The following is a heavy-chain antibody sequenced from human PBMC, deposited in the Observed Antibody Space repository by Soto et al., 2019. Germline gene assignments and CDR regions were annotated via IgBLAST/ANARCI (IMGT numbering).Heavy chain of an antibody. V-gene: IGHV4-39*01. J-gene: IGHJ4*02. CDR3: ARHSAGTYYDCWSGYPYIEAVHY. Sequence: PSETLSLTCTVSGGSISSSSYYWGWIRQPPGKGLEWIGSIYYSGSTYYNPSLKSRVTISVDTSKNQFSLKLSSVTAADTAVYYCARHSAGTYYDCWSGYPYIEAVHYWGQGTLVTVSS. CDR1: GGSISSSSYY. CDR2: IYYSGST. D-gene: IGHD3-3*01.